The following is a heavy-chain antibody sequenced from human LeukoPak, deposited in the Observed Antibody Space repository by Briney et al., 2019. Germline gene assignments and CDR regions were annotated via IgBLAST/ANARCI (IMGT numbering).Heavy chain of an antibody. Sequence: GGSLRLSCAASGFTFSDYGMHWVRQAPGKGLEWVAVISYDGSNKYYADSVKGRFTISRHNSKNTLYLQMNSLRAEDTAVYYCAKEWYYYGSGSYHIDYWGQGTLVTVSS. D-gene: IGHD3-10*01. CDR1: GFTFSDYG. CDR2: ISYDGSNK. CDR3: AKEWYYYGSGSYHIDY. V-gene: IGHV3-30*18. J-gene: IGHJ4*02.